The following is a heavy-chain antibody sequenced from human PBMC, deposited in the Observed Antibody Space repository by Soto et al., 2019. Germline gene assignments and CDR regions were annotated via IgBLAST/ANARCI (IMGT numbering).Heavy chain of an antibody. J-gene: IGHJ3*01. CDR1: GGSVSSGNYF. V-gene: IGHV4-39*01. D-gene: IGHD1-20*01. CDR3: GRRLIDNWNPGHAVDC. Sequence: QLQLQESGPGLVKPAETLSLKCSVSGGSVSSGNYFWGWIRQPPGKGLEWIGNIYYNGDTYYSPSLKSRVNLSVDTAQNQFSLRLTSVTAADTAVYYCGRRLIDNWNPGHAVDCWGQATLVTVSS. CDR2: IYYNGDT.